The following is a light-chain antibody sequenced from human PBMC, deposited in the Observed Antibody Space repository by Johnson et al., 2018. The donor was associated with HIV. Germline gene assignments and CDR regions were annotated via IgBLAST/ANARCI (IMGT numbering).Light chain of an antibody. CDR1: SSNIGRNY. Sequence: QSVLTQPPSVSAAPGQKVTISCSGSSSNIGRNYVSWYQQLPGTAPKLLIFDNNKRPSGIPDRFSASKSGTSATLGITGLQTGDEADYYCGTWDSSLSAYGSVPGTKVTVL. CDR2: DNN. J-gene: IGLJ1*01. V-gene: IGLV1-51*01. CDR3: GTWDSSLSAYG.